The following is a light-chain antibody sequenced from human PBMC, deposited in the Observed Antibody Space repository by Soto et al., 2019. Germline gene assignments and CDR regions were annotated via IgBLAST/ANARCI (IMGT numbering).Light chain of an antibody. CDR2: GAS. J-gene: IGKJ5*01. CDR1: QSVSSN. Sequence: EIVMTQSPATLSVSPGERATLSCRASQSVSSNLAWYQQKPGQTPRLLVYGASSRATGIPDRFSGSGSGTDFTLTISRLEPEDFAVYYCQKHGSSPITCGQGTRREIK. CDR3: QKHGSSPIT. V-gene: IGKV3-20*01.